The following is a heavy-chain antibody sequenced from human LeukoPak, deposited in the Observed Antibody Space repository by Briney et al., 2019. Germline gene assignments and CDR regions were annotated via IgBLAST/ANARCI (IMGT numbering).Heavy chain of an antibody. J-gene: IGHJ4*02. CDR1: GFTFSSYS. CDR3: AREPKAYCDGDCYPDY. V-gene: IGHV3-48*02. Sequence: GGSLRLSCAASGFTFSSYSMNWVRQAPGKGLEWVSYISNSSRTLYYADSVQGRFTISRDNAKNSLILQMNSLRDEDTAVYYCAREPKAYCDGDCYPDYWGQGTLVTVSS. D-gene: IGHD2-21*02. CDR2: ISNSSRTL.